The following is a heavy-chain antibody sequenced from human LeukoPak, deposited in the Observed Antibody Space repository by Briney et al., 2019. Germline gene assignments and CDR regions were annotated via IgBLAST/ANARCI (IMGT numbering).Heavy chain of an antibody. CDR3: ARRGGYCSSTSCYYYFDY. Sequence: GGSLRLSCAASGFTFDDYGMSWVRQAPGKGLECVSGINWHGGSTGYADSVKGRFTISRDNAKNSLYLQMNSLGAEDTALYYCARRGGYCSSTSCYYYFDYWGQGTLVTVSS. V-gene: IGHV3-20*04. D-gene: IGHD2-2*01. J-gene: IGHJ4*02. CDR2: INWHGGST. CDR1: GFTFDDYG.